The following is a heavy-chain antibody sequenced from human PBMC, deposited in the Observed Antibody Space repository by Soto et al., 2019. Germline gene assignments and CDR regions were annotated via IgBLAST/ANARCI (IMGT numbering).Heavy chain of an antibody. CDR1: GYTFTGYA. V-gene: IGHV1-3*01. Sequence: ASVKVSCKASGYTFTGYAMHWVRQAPGQRLEWMGWINAGNGNTKYSQKFQGRVTITRDTSASTAYMELSSLRSEDTALYYCAREAGPGTTDFVFDYWGQGTLVTVS. D-gene: IGHD1-1*01. CDR3: AREAGPGTTDFVFDY. CDR2: INAGNGNT. J-gene: IGHJ4*02.